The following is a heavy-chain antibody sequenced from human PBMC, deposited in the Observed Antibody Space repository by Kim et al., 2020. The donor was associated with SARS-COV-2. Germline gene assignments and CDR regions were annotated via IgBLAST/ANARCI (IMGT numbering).Heavy chain of an antibody. D-gene: IGHD6-19*01. Sequence: SETLSLTCTVSGGSISSSSYYWGWIRQPPGKGLEWIGSIYYSGSTYYNPSLKSRVTISVDTSKNQFSLKLSSVTAADTAVYYCASPGSAYWYYGMDVWGQGTTVTVSS. CDR3: ASPGSAYWYYGMDV. J-gene: IGHJ6*02. CDR1: GGSISSSSYY. V-gene: IGHV4-39*01. CDR2: IYYSGST.